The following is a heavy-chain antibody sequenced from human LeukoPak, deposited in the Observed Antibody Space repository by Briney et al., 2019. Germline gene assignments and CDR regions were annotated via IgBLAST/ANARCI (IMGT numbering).Heavy chain of an antibody. CDR2: IYPGDSDT. Sequence: GESLEPYFKGSGYSFTSYWIGWVRQMPGKGLEWMGIIYPGDSDTRYSPSFQGQVTISADESISTAYLQWSSLKASDTAMYYCARPNNYCSSTICPKYYFDLRGPGNLVTVSS. CDR1: GYSFTSYW. CDR3: ARPNNYCSSTICPKYYFDL. D-gene: IGHD2-2*01. J-gene: IGHJ4*02. V-gene: IGHV5-51*01.